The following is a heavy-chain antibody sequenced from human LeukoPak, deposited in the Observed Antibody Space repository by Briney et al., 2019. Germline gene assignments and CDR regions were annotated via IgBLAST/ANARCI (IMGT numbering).Heavy chain of an antibody. D-gene: IGHD4-23*01. V-gene: IGHV6-1*01. J-gene: IGHJ3*02. CDR3: ARSGGHDAFDI. CDR1: GDSVSSYSAA. CDR2: TYYRSKWYN. Sequence: SQTLSLTCAISGDSVSSYSAAWSWIRQSPSRGLEWLGRTYYRSKWYNDYAVSVKSRITINPDTSKNQCSLQLTSVTPEDTAVYYCARSGGHDAFDIWGQGTMVTVSS.